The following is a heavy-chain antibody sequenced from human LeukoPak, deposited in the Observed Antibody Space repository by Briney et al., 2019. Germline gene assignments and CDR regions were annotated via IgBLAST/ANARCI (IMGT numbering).Heavy chain of an antibody. CDR2: IRFDGSEI. CDR3: ATRNNFEY. J-gene: IGHJ4*02. Sequence: QTGGSLRLSCTVSGFTSFSGHWMSWVRQAPGKGLEWVANIRFDGSEIGYGDSVEGRFIISRDNSKNSLYLQMNSLRAEDTAVYYCATRNNFEYWGQGTLVTVSS. V-gene: IGHV3-7*01. CDR1: GFTSFSGHW.